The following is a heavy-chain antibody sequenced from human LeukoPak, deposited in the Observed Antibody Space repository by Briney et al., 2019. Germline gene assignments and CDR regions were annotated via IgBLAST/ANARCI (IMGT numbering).Heavy chain of an antibody. CDR3: AKTVAQQWVWVPFDS. Sequence: GGSLRLSCAASGFTFSSYWMHWVRQAPGKGLVWVSRINSDGSNTRYADSVKGRFTISRDNSKSTLYLQMNSLRAEDTAVYYCAKTVAQQWVWVPFDSWGQGTLVTVSS. CDR1: GFTFSSYW. J-gene: IGHJ4*02. CDR2: INSDGSNT. V-gene: IGHV3-74*01. D-gene: IGHD6-19*01.